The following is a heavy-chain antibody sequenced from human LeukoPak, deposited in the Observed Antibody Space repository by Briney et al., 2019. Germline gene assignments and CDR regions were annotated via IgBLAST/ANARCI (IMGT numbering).Heavy chain of an antibody. CDR3: ARDQWDIVVVPAAITGRGSWFDP. CDR1: GGSISSYY. CDR2: IYTSGST. Sequence: PSETLSLTCTISGGSISSYYWSWIRQPAGKGLEWIGRIYTSGSTNYNPSPKSRVTMSVDTSKNQFSLKLSSVTAADTAVYYCARDQWDIVVVPAAITGRGSWFDPWGQGTLVTVSS. J-gene: IGHJ5*02. V-gene: IGHV4-4*07. D-gene: IGHD2-2*02.